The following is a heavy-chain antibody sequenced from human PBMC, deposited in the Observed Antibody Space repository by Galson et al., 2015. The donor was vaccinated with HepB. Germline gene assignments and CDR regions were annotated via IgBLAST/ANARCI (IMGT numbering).Heavy chain of an antibody. CDR3: AKASGPPRGRFDS. CDR1: GFTFSSFA. Sequence: SLRLSCAASGFTFSSFAMNWVRQAPGKGLEWVAAVNGGATNANYADSVKGRFTVSRDNSVDTLFLQMDGLRADDTAVYYCAKASGPPRGRFDSWGQGTLVSVSS. CDR2: VNGGATNA. J-gene: IGHJ5*01. V-gene: IGHV3-23*01.